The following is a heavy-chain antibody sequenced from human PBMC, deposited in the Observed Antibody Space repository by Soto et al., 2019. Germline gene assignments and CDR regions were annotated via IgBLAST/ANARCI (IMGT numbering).Heavy chain of an antibody. J-gene: IGHJ6*02. CDR2: INHSGST. CDR1: GGSFSGYY. V-gene: IGHV4-34*01. Sequence: PSETLSLTCAVYGGSFSGYYWSWIRQPPGKGLEWIGEINHSGSTNYNPSLKSRVTISVDTSKNQFSLKLSSVTAADTAVYYCARGRGSSWYRDYYYYYGMEVWGQGTTVTVSS. CDR3: ARGRGSSWYRDYYYYYGMEV. D-gene: IGHD6-13*01.